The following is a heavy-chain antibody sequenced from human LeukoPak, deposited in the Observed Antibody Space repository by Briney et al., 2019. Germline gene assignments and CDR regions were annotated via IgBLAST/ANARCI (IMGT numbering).Heavy chain of an antibody. V-gene: IGHV4-4*07. J-gene: IGHJ3*02. Sequence: SETLSLTCTVSGGSISSYYWSWIRQPAGKGLEWIGRIYSRGSTNYSPSLRSRVTMSLDTSKIQFSLKLSSLTTADTALYYCARGRFCSADICSGGDAFDIWGQGTMVSVSS. CDR3: ARGRFCSADICSGGDAFDI. D-gene: IGHD3-3*01. CDR2: IYSRGST. CDR1: GGSISSYY.